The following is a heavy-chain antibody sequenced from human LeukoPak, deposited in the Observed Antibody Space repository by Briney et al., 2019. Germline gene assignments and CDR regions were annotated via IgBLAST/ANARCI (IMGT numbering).Heavy chain of an antibody. J-gene: IGHJ5*02. V-gene: IGHV3-48*03. CDR1: GFTFSSYE. Sequence: RTGGSLILSCEGSGFTFSSYEMNWVRQAPGKGLQWVSYISSSGNKIYYANSVKGRFTISRDNAKNSLSLQMNSLRVEDTAVYYCARGHRPHYTSVWDNWFDPWGQGTLVTVSS. CDR3: ARGHRPHYTSVWDNWFDP. CDR2: ISSSGNKI. D-gene: IGHD6-19*01.